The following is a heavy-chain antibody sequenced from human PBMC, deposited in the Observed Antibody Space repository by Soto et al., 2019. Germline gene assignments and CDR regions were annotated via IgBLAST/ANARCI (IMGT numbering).Heavy chain of an antibody. D-gene: IGHD6-13*01. CDR2: IYPGDSDT. Sequence: PGESLKISCEGSGYSFTSYWIGWVRQMPGKGLEWMGIIYPGDSDTRYSPSFQGQVTISADKSISTAYLQWSSLKASDTAMYYCATVHQGYQNWFDPWGQGTLVTVSS. V-gene: IGHV5-51*01. CDR1: GYSFTSYW. CDR3: ATVHQGYQNWFDP. J-gene: IGHJ5*02.